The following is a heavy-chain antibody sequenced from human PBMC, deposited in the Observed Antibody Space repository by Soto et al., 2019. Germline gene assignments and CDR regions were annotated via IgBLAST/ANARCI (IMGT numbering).Heavy chain of an antibody. J-gene: IGHJ6*03. V-gene: IGHV3-21*01. CDR1: GFTFSSYS. D-gene: IGHD1-26*01. CDR3: AREVGATAGYYYYYTDV. CDR2: ISSSSSYI. Sequence: GGSLRLSCAASGFTFSSYSMNWVRQAPGKGLEWVSSISSSSSYIYYADSVKGRFTISRDNAKNSLYLQMNSLRAEDTAVYYCAREVGATAGYYYYYTDVWGKGTTVTVSS.